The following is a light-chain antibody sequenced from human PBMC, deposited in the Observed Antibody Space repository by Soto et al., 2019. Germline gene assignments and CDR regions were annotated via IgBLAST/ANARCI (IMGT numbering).Light chain of an antibody. CDR2: AAS. J-gene: IGKJ2*01. CDR3: QQSYSSLYT. V-gene: IGKV1-39*01. Sequence: DIQMTQSPSSLSASVGDRVTITCRASQSISTYINWYQQKPGRAPKLLIYAASSLQSGVPSRFSGSGSGTDFTLTISSLQPEDFATYYCQQSYSSLYTFGQGTKLENK. CDR1: QSISTY.